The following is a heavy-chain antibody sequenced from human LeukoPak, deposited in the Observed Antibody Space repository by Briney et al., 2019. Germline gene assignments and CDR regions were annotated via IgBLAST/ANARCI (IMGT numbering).Heavy chain of an antibody. CDR2: IGGGGVTT. V-gene: IGHV3-23*01. CDR1: GFTFNKYT. J-gene: IGHJ5*02. CDR3: TKGGDSYGNPSS. D-gene: IGHD3-10*01. Sequence: GGSLRLSYAASGFTFNKYTMNWVRQAPGKGLEWVSSIGGGGVTTIYAESVQGRFTVSRDNSKETVYLQMNSLRAEDTAKYYCTKGGDSYGNPSSWGQGTLVIVSS.